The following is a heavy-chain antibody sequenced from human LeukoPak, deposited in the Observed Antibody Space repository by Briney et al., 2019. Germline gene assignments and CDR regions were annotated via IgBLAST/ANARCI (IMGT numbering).Heavy chain of an antibody. J-gene: IGHJ4*02. CDR1: GGSISSYY. Sequence: KPSETLSLTCTVSGGSISSYYWSWIRQPPGKGLERIGYIYYSGSTNYNPSLKSRVTISVDTSKNQFSLKLSSVTAADTAVYYCARGVDSSGYYSPFDYWGQGTLVTVSS. V-gene: IGHV4-59*01. CDR2: IYYSGST. CDR3: ARGVDSSGYYSPFDY. D-gene: IGHD3-22*01.